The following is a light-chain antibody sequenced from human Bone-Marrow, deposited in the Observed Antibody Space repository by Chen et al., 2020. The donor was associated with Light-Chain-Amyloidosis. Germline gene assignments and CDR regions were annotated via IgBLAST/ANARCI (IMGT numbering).Light chain of an antibody. CDR2: DDS. J-gene: IGLJ2*01. Sequence: SYVLTQPPSVSVAPVPTATMTCVGHNIGLKGVHCYQQQPGQAHMAVVSDDSDRPTGIPERFSGSNSDDTATLTISRVGVGDEADYYCQVWDSHTDQVIFGGGTKLTVL. V-gene: IGLV3-21*02. CDR1: NIGLKG. CDR3: QVWDSHTDQVI.